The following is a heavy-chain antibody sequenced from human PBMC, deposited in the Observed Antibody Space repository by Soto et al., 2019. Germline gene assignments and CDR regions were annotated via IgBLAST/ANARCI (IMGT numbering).Heavy chain of an antibody. V-gene: IGHV1-46*03. CDR1: GYTFTSYY. Sequence: ASVKVSCKASGYTFTSYYMHWVRQAPGQGLEWMGIINPSGGSTSYAQKFQGRVTMTRDTSTSTVYMELSSLRSEDTAVYYCARDREQWLAIYYFDYWGQGTLVTVSS. J-gene: IGHJ4*02. D-gene: IGHD6-19*01. CDR2: INPSGGST. CDR3: ARDREQWLAIYYFDY.